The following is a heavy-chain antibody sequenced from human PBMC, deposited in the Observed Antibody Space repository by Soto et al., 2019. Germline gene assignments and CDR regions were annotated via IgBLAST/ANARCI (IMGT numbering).Heavy chain of an antibody. CDR3: ARGHQLLLS. J-gene: IGHJ4*02. Sequence: SETLSLTCTVSGGSIGSYYWSWIRQPPGKGLEWIGYIYYSGTTDYNPSLKSRVTISLDTSKNQFSLKLTSVTAADTAVYYCARGHQLLLSWGQGALVTVSS. CDR2: IYYSGTT. V-gene: IGHV4-59*01. D-gene: IGHD2-2*01. CDR1: GGSIGSYY.